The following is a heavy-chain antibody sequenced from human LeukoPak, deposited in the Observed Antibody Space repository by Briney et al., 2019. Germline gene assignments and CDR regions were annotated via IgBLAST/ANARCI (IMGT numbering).Heavy chain of an antibody. CDR1: GYTFTGYY. D-gene: IGHD3-10*01. V-gene: IGHV1-2*02. Sequence: ASVKVSCKASGYTFTGYYMHWVRQAPGQGLEWMGWINPNSGGTNYAQKFQGRVTMTRDTSISTAYMELSRLRSDDTAVYYCARATALLWFGELYLFDYWGQGTLVTVSS. CDR2: INPNSGGT. CDR3: ARATALLWFGELYLFDY. J-gene: IGHJ4*02.